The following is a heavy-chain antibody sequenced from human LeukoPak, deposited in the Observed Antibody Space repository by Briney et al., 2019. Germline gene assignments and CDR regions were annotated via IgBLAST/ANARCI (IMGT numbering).Heavy chain of an antibody. D-gene: IGHD4-23*01. CDR2: ISSSSSYK. CDR3: ARGLRWSPGYFDY. V-gene: IGHV3-21*01. J-gene: IGHJ4*02. CDR1: GFTFSSYS. Sequence: GGSLRLSCAASGFTFSSYSMNWVRQAPGKGLEWVSSISSSSSYKYYADSVKGRFTISRDNAKNSLYLQMNSLRAEDTAVYYCARGLRWSPGYFDYWGQGTLVTVSS.